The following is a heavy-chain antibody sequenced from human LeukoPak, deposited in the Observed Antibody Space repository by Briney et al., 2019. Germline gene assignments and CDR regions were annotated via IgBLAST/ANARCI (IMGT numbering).Heavy chain of an antibody. J-gene: IGHJ5*02. Sequence: GGSLRLSCAASGFTFSSYWMFWVRQAPGKGLLWVSRIIGDGSSTSYAESVKGRFTISRDNAKSTLYLQMSSLRAEDTAVYYCARGGSGNYYTTWGQGTLVTVSS. D-gene: IGHD3-3*01. CDR2: IIGDGSST. CDR3: ARGGSGNYYTT. CDR1: GFTFSSYW. V-gene: IGHV3-74*01.